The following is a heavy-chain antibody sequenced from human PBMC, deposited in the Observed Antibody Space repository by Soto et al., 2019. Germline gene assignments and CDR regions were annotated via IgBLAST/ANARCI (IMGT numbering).Heavy chain of an antibody. CDR2: IYSGGST. V-gene: IGHV3-53*01. D-gene: IGHD3-10*01. CDR1: GFTVSSNY. CDR3: AAAIGYYGSGSYYNGVYYYYYGMDV. Sequence: GGSLRLSCAASGFTVSSNYMSWVRQAPGKGLEWVSVIYSGGSTYYADSVKGRFTISRDNSKNTLYLQMNSLRAEDTAVYYCAAAIGYYGSGSYYNGVYYYYYGMDVWGQGTTVTVSS. J-gene: IGHJ6*02.